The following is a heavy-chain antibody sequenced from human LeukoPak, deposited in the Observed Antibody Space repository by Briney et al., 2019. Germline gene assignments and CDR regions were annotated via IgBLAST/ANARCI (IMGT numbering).Heavy chain of an antibody. CDR3: ARSGHSSGWYGDAFDI. V-gene: IGHV1-18*01. J-gene: IGHJ3*02. Sequence: VASVKVSCKASGYTFTSYGISWVRQAPGQGLEWMGWISAYNGNTNYAQKLQGRVTMTTDTSTSTAYMELRSLRSDDTAVYYCARSGHSSGWYGDAFDIWGQGTMVTVSS. CDR1: GYTFTSYG. CDR2: ISAYNGNT. D-gene: IGHD6-19*01.